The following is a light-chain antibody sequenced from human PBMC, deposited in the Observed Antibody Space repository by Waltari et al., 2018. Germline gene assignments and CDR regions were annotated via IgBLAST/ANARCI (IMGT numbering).Light chain of an antibody. CDR3: QQSYSTPT. J-gene: IGKJ4*01. Sequence: DIQMTQSPSSLSASVGARVTIPCRASQSISSYLNWYQQKPGKAPKLLIYAASSVQSGVPSRFSGSGSGTDFTLTISSLQPEDFATYYCQQSYSTPTFGGGTKVEIK. CDR1: QSISSY. V-gene: IGKV1-39*01. CDR2: AAS.